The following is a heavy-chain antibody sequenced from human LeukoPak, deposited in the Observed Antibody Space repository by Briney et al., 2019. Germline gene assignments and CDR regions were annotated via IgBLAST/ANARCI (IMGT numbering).Heavy chain of an antibody. D-gene: IGHD3-10*01. J-gene: IGHJ2*01. CDR1: GFTFSSYG. CDR3: AKSSLRGHSLWYFDL. CDR2: ISYDGSNK. Sequence: PGGSLRLSCAASGFTFSSYGMHWVRQAPGKGLERVAVISYDGSNKYDADSVKGRFTISRDNSKNTLYLQMNKLRVEDTAVYYCAKSSLRGHSLWYFDLWGRGTPVTVSS. V-gene: IGHV3-30*18.